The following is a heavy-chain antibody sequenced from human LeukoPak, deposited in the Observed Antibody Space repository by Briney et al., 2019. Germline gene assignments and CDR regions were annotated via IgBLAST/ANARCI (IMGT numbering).Heavy chain of an antibody. D-gene: IGHD1-26*01. J-gene: IGHJ3*02. V-gene: IGHV4-39*01. Sequence: TASETLSFTCSVFGDSITSSSYYWAWIRQSPEKGLEWIGSIYYTGGTYYGPSLKSRVTISVDTSKNQFSLKLSSVTAADTAVYYCARARSGDFQKDAFDIWGQGTMVTVSS. CDR1: GDSITSSSYY. CDR2: IYYTGGT. CDR3: ARARSGDFQKDAFDI.